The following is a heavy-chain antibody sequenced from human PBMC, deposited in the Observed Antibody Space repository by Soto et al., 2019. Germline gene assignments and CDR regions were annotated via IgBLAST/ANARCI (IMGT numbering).Heavy chain of an antibody. J-gene: IGHJ4*02. CDR2: FRSSGDDGTT. CDR3: AKKANSGWGSEYFDY. V-gene: IGHV3-23*01. Sequence: HPGGSLRLSCAASGFTFSSYSMSWVRQAPGKGLEWVSGFRSSGDDGTTYYADSVKGRFTISRDNSKNTLFMQMNSMRAEDTAIYCWAKKANSGWGSEYFDYWGQGTLVTVSS. D-gene: IGHD3-10*01. CDR1: GFTFSSYS.